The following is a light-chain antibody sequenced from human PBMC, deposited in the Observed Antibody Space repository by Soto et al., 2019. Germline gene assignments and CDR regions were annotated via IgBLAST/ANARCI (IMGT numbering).Light chain of an antibody. V-gene: IGKV1-5*01. CDR1: QSISSW. CDR3: LQHYRYPRT. CDR2: DAF. Sequence: DIQMTQSPSSLSASVGDRVTITCRASQSISSWLAWYQQKPGKAPKLLIFDAFSLESGVPSRSSGSGSGTEFTLTISSLQAEDFATYYCLQHYRYPRTFGQGTKVDNK. J-gene: IGKJ1*01.